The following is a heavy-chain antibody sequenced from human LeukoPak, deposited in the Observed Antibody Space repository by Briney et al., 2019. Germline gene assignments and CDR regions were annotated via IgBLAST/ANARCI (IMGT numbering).Heavy chain of an antibody. CDR1: GGSFSGYY. Sequence: SETLSLTCAAYGGSFSGYYWSWIRQPPGKGLEWIGEINHSGSTNYNPSLKSRVTISVDTSKNQSSLKLSSVTAADTAVYYCARGPRLRFLEWSARPFAYWGQGTLVTVSS. V-gene: IGHV4-34*01. CDR2: INHSGST. D-gene: IGHD3-3*01. CDR3: ARGPRLRFLEWSARPFAY. J-gene: IGHJ4*02.